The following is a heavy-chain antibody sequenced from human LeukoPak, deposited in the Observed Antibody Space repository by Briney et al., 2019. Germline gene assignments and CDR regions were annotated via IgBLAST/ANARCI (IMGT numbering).Heavy chain of an antibody. CDR1: GGSISSSSYY. D-gene: IGHD3-10*01. V-gene: IGHV4-39*01. CDR2: IYYSGST. Sequence: PSETLSLTCTVSGGSISSSSYYWGWICQPPGKGLEWIGSIYYSGSTYYNPSLKSRVTISVDTSKNQFSLKLSSVTAADTAVYYCAGQGNYYGSGSYYNGYYYYMDVWGKGTTVTVSS. J-gene: IGHJ6*03. CDR3: AGQGNYYGSGSYYNGYYYYMDV.